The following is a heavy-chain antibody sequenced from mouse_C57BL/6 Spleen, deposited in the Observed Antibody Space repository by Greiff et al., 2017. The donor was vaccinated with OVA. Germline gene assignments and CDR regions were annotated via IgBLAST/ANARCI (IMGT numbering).Heavy chain of an antibody. CDR3: TRGKLPSWFAY. V-gene: IGHV6-6*01. J-gene: IGHJ3*01. CDR2: IRNKANNHAT. Sequence: EVNVVESGGGLVQPGGSMKLSCAASGFTFSDAWMDWVRQSPEKGLEWVAEIRNKANNHATYYAESVKGRFTISRDDSKSSVYLQMNSLRAEDTGIYYCTRGKLPSWFAYWGQGTLVTVSA. CDR1: GFTFSDAW.